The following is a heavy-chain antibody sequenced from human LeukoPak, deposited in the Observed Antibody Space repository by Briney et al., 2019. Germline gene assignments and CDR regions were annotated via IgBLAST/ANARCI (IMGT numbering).Heavy chain of an antibody. D-gene: IGHD1-26*01. J-gene: IGHJ4*02. CDR1: GYTFTGYY. CDR2: INPNSGGT. Sequence: ASVKVSCTASGYTFTGYYMNWVRQAPGQGLEWMGWINPNSGGTNYAQKLQGRVTMTRDTSISTAYMELSRLRSDDTAVYYCARDTVGGTYYGEFDYWRQGTLVTVSS. V-gene: IGHV1-2*02. CDR3: ARDTVGGTYYGEFDY.